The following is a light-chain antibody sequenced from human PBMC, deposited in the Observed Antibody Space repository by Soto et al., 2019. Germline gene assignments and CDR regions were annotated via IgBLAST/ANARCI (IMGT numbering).Light chain of an antibody. V-gene: IGKV3-20*01. Sequence: EFVLTQSPGTLSSSPGERATLSCRASQSVGSSYLAWYQQKPGQAPRLLIYRTSNRATGIPDRFSGSGSGTDFTLTISRLEPEDFAVYWCQQYDSSPRTFGQGTKVDIK. CDR2: RTS. CDR3: QQYDSSPRT. CDR1: QSVGSSY. J-gene: IGKJ1*01.